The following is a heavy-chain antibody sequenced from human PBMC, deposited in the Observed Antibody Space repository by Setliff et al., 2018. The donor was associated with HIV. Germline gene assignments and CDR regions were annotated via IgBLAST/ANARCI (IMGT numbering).Heavy chain of an antibody. D-gene: IGHD3-10*01. Sequence: AASVKVSCKASGYTFTSYYMHWVRQAPGQGLEWMGIINPSGGSTSYAQKFQGRVTMTRDTSTSTVYMELSSLRSEDTAVYYCARVQRRKDGSGSPNYYYMDVWGKGTTVTVSS. CDR3: ARVQRRKDGSGSPNYYYMDV. J-gene: IGHJ6*03. CDR1: GYTFTSYY. V-gene: IGHV1-46*01. CDR2: INPSGGST.